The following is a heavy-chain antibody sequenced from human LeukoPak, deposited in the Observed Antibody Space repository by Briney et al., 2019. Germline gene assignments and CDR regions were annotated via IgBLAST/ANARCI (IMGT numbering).Heavy chain of an antibody. CDR2: IWYDGSNK. V-gene: IGHV3-33*01. CDR1: GFTFSSYG. CDR3: AREVGYSSSPHNWFDP. D-gene: IGHD5-18*01. Sequence: GGSLRLSCAASGFTFSSYGMHWVRQAPGKGLEWVAVIWYDGSNKYYADSVKGRFTISRDNSKNTLYLQMNSLRAEDTAVYYCAREVGYSSSPHNWFDPWGQGTLVTVSS. J-gene: IGHJ5*02.